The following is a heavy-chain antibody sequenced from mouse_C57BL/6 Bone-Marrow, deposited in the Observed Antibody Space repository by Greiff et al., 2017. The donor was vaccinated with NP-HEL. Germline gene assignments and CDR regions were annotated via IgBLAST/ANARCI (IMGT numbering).Heavy chain of an antibody. D-gene: IGHD4-1*01. CDR1: GYTFTSYW. Sequence: VKLQQPGAELVRPGTSVKLSCKASGYTFTSYWMHWVKQRPGQGLEWIGVIDPSDSYTNYNQKFKGKATLTVDTSSSTAYMQLSSLTSEDSAVYYCAKTGMYYYWGQGTTLTVSS. V-gene: IGHV1-59*01. J-gene: IGHJ2*01. CDR2: IDPSDSYT. CDR3: AKTGMYYY.